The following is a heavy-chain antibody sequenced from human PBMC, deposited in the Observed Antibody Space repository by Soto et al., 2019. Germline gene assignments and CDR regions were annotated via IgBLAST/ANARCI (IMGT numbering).Heavy chain of an antibody. CDR1: GFTFSSYS. CDR3: ARVLSGSYYFGMDV. V-gene: IGHV3-21*01. CDR2: ISSSSSYI. Sequence: GGSLRLSCAASGFTFSSYSMNWVRQAPGKGLEWVSSISSSSSYIYYADSVKGRFTISRDNAKNSLYLQMNSLRAEDTAVYYCARVLSGSYYFGMDVWGQGTTVTVSS. J-gene: IGHJ6*02. D-gene: IGHD1-26*01.